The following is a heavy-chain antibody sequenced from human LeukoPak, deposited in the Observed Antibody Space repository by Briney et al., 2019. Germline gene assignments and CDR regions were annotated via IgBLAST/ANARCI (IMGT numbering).Heavy chain of an antibody. CDR1: GYTFTGYY. Sequence: ASVKVSCKASGYTFTGYYMHWVRQAPGQGLEWMGWIDPNGGGTKYAQKFQGRVTMARDTSISTAYMELSRLTSDDTAVYYCARGGGLAVAGTRFDYWGQGTLVTVFS. CDR3: ARGGGLAVAGTRFDY. V-gene: IGHV1-2*02. D-gene: IGHD6-13*01. CDR2: IDPNGGGT. J-gene: IGHJ4*02.